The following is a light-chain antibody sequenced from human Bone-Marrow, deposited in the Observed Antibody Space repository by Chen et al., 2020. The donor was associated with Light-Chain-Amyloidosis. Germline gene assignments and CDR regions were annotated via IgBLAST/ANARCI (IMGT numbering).Light chain of an antibody. CDR3: QVWDRSSDRPV. J-gene: IGLJ3*02. CDR1: NIGSTS. V-gene: IGLV3-21*02. CDR2: DDS. Sequence: SSVLTQPSSVSVAPGQPATIACGGHNIGSTSVHWYQQTPGQAPLLVVYDDSDRPSGIPERLSGSNSGNTATLTISRVEAGDEADHYCQVWDRSSDRPVFGGGTKLTVL.